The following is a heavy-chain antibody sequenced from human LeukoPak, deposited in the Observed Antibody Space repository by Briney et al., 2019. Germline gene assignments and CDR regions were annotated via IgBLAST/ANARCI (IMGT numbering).Heavy chain of an antibody. J-gene: IGHJ6*02. CDR1: GFIFSSYG. D-gene: IGHD6-6*01. CDR3: ARDRVSSSSGPADYYYGVDV. CDR2: IWFDGNNR. Sequence: PGRSLRLSCAASGFIFSSYGMHWVRQAPGKGLEWVAIIWFDGNNRYYGDSVKGRFTISGDDSKNTLDLQMDSLRVEDTAVYYCARDRVSSSSGPADYYYGVDVWGQGTTVTVSS. V-gene: IGHV3-33*01.